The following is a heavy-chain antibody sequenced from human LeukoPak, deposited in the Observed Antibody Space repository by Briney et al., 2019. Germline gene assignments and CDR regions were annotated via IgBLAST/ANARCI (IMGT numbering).Heavy chain of an antibody. V-gene: IGHV1-2*06. CDR3: ASRRDFWSGDTFDS. D-gene: IGHD3-3*01. CDR2: INPNSGGT. J-gene: IGHJ4*02. CDR1: GYTFTGYY. Sequence: ASVKVSCKASGYTFTGYYMHWVRQAPGQGLEWMGRINPNSGGTNYAQKFQGRVTMTRDTSISTAYMELSRLRSDDTAVYYCASRRDFWSGDTFDSWGQGALVTVSS.